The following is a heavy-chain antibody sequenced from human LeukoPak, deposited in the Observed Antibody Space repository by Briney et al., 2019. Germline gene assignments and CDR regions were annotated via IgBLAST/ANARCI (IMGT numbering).Heavy chain of an antibody. D-gene: IGHD3-3*01. CDR1: GFTFSIQW. Sequence: GGSLRLSCAASGFTFSIQWMTCVRQGPGEGLEGGANIKQEGVDKYYVDCVKGRFSISRDNAENSLFLEMNMRRAEDTAVYYCARVDFWSGYLGYGAFDLWGQGPMVPVSS. CDR3: ARVDFWSGYLGYGAFDL. V-gene: IGHV3-7*01. CDR2: IKQEGVDK. J-gene: IGHJ3*01.